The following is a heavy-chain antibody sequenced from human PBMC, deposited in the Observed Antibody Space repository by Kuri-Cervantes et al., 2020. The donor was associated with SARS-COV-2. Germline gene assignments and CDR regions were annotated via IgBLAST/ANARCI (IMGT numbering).Heavy chain of an antibody. CDR3: AKGGYCSSTSCSPRWFDP. Sequence: ASVKVSCKASGYTFTGYYMHWVRQAPGQGLEWMGWINPNSGGTNYAQKFQGRVTTTRDTSISTAYMELSRLRAEDTAVYYCAKGGYCSSTSCSPRWFDPWGQGTLVTVSS. CDR2: INPNSGGT. J-gene: IGHJ5*02. D-gene: IGHD2-2*01. V-gene: IGHV1-2*02. CDR1: GYTFTGYY.